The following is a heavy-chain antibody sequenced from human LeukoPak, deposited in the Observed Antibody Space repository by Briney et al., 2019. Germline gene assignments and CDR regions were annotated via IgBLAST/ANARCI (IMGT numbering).Heavy chain of an antibody. V-gene: IGHV3-74*01. Sequence: GGSLRLSCAASGFTFSSYWMHWVRQAPGKGLVWVSRINSEGSSTFYADSVKGRFTISRDNSKNTLYLQMNSLRAEDTAVYYCTRGYNNGPGAYWGQGTLVTVSS. J-gene: IGHJ4*02. CDR1: GFTFSSYW. CDR2: INSEGSST. D-gene: IGHD3-10*01. CDR3: TRGYNNGPGAY.